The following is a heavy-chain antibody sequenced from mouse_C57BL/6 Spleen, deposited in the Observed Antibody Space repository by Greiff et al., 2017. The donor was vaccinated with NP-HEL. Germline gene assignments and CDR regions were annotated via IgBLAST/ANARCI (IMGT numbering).Heavy chain of an antibody. D-gene: IGHD2-5*01. CDR2: FHPYNDDT. CDR3: ARGRSKGDYYAMDY. Sequence: PLQQSGAELVKPGASVKMSCKASGYTFTTYPIEWMKQNHGKSLEWIGNFHPYNDDTKYNEKFKGKATLTVEKSSSTVYLELSRLTSDDSAVYYCARGRSKGDYYAMDYWGQGTSVTVSS. J-gene: IGHJ4*01. V-gene: IGHV1-47*01. CDR1: GYTFTTYP.